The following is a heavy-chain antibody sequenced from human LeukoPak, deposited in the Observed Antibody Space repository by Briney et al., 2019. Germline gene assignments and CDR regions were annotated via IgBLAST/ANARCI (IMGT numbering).Heavy chain of an antibody. V-gene: IGHV4-59*01. CDR2: IYYSGST. D-gene: IGHD3-22*01. Sequence: KASETLSLTCTVSGGSISSYYWSWIRQPPGKGQEWIGYIYYSGSTNYNPSLKSRVTISVDTSKNQFSLKLSSVTAADTAVYYCARSITMIVEFDYWGQGTLVTVSS. CDR1: GGSISSYY. CDR3: ARSITMIVEFDY. J-gene: IGHJ4*02.